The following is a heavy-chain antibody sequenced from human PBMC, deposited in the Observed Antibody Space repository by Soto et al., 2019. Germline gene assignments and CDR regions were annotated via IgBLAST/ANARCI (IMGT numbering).Heavy chain of an antibody. D-gene: IGHD3-10*01. CDR2: ISAYNGNT. J-gene: IGHJ4*02. CDR3: ARDSPLWFGESKYYFDY. Sequence: ASVKVSCKASGYTFTSYGIGWVRQAPGQGLEWMGWISAYNGNTNYAQKLQGRVTMTTDTSTSTAYMELRSLRSDDTAVYYCARDSPLWFGESKYYFDYWGQGTLVTVSS. V-gene: IGHV1-18*01. CDR1: GYTFTSYG.